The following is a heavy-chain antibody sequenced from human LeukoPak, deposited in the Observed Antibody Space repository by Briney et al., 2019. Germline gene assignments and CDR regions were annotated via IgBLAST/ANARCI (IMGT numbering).Heavy chain of an antibody. CDR3: ARVPPYGDYAQSFDY. V-gene: IGHV3-66*01. D-gene: IGHD4-17*01. CDR1: GFTVSSNY. J-gene: IGHJ4*02. CDR2: IYSGGST. Sequence: GGSLRLSCAASGFTVSSNYMSWVRQAPGKGLEWVSVIYSGGSTYYADSVKGRFTISRDNSKNTLYLQMNSLRAEDTAVYYCARVPPYGDYAQSFDYWGQGTLVTVSS.